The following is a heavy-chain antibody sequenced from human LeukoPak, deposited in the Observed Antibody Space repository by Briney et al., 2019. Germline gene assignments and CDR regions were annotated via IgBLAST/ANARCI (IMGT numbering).Heavy chain of an antibody. V-gene: IGHV4-59*08. CDR2: IYYSGST. CDR1: GGSISSYY. D-gene: IGHD3-22*01. CDR3: ARRGPDYYDSSGYYFDY. J-gene: IGHJ4*02. Sequence: SETLSLTCTVSGGSISSYYWSWIRQPPGKGLEWIGYIYYSGSTNYNPSLKSRVTISVDTSKNQFSLKLSSVTAADTAVYYCARRGPDYYDSSGYYFDYWGQGSLVTVSS.